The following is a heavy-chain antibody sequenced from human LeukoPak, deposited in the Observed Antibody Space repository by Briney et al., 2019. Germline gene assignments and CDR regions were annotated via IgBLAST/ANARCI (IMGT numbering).Heavy chain of an antibody. CDR1: GYSFTSYW. D-gene: IGHD3-16*01. Sequence: GEPLNFSGKASGYSFTSYWIGGLRHMPGKGLEWMGITYPGDAASRYSTSCQGQVTSSADKSISTAYLQWSSLKASDTAMYYWERQGHLLRFGAGGFDSWGQGTLVTVSS. J-gene: IGHJ5*01. V-gene: IGHV5-51*01. CDR2: TYPGDAAS. CDR3: ERQGHLLRFGAGGFDS.